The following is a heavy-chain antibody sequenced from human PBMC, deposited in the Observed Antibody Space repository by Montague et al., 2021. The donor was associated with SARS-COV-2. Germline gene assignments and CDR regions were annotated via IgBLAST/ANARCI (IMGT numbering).Heavy chain of an antibody. J-gene: IGHJ4*02. V-gene: IGHV3-74*01. Sequence: SLRLSSAASGFTFSDYWMHWVRQAPGKGLVWVSRIKGDGTNTIYADSVKGRFAISRDNAQNTVYLQMSGLRAEDAAVYYCVRDGDHWDFDYWGQGALVTVSS. D-gene: IGHD2-21*01. CDR2: IKGDGTNT. CDR1: GFTFSDYW. CDR3: VRDGDHWDFDY.